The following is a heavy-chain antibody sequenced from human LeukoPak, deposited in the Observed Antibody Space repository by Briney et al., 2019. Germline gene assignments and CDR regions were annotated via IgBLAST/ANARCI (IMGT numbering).Heavy chain of an antibody. V-gene: IGHV3-23*01. CDR1: GFTVSSSYA. CDR2: ISGSGGST. J-gene: IGHJ4*02. Sequence: SGGSLRLSCAASGFTVSSSYAMSWVRQAPGKGLEWVSAISGSGGSTYYADSVKGRFTISRDNSKNTLYLQMNSLRAEDTAVYYCAKWDSSSWYPDHFDYWGQGTLVTVSS. CDR3: AKWDSSSWYPDHFDY. D-gene: IGHD6-13*01.